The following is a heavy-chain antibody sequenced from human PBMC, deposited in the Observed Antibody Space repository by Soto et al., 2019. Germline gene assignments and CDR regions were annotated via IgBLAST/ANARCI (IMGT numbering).Heavy chain of an antibody. J-gene: IGHJ6*02. CDR3: ARGPFYGDYVENGMDV. V-gene: IGHV3-11*05. Sequence: GGSLRLSCAASGFTFSDYYMSWIRQAPGKGLEWVSYISSSSSYTNYADSVKGRFTISRDNAKNSLYLQMNSLRAEDTAVYYYARGPFYGDYVENGMDVWGQGTTVTVSS. CDR1: GFTFSDYY. D-gene: IGHD4-17*01. CDR2: ISSSSSYT.